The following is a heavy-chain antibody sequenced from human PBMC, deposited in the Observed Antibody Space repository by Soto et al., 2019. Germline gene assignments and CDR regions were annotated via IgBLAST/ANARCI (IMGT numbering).Heavy chain of an antibody. CDR1: GFTFSSYA. V-gene: IGHV3-30*04. J-gene: IGHJ4*02. D-gene: IGHD1-26*01. CDR2: ISYDGSNK. Sequence: GGSLRLSCAASGFTFSSYAMHWVRQAPGKGLEWVAVISYDGSNKYYADSVKGRFTISRDNSKNTLYLQMNSLRADDAAVYYCARDRVGATTSFFDYWGQGTLVTVSS. CDR3: ARDRVGATTSFFDY.